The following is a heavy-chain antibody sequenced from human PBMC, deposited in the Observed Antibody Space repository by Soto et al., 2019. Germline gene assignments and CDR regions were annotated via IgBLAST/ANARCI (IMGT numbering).Heavy chain of an antibody. CDR1: GFTFSSYS. Sequence: GGSLRLSCAASGFTFSSYSMNWVRQAPGKGLEWVSSISSSSSYIYYADSVKGRFTISRDNAKNSLYLQVNSLRAEDTAVYYCARDAGGFTIFGVVTAIFDYWGQGTLVTVSS. CDR2: ISSSSSYI. D-gene: IGHD3-3*01. CDR3: ARDAGGFTIFGVVTAIFDY. V-gene: IGHV3-21*01. J-gene: IGHJ4*02.